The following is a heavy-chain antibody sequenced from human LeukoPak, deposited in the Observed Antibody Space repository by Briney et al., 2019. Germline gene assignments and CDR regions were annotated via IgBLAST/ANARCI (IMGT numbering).Heavy chain of an antibody. CDR3: ARMTTVDYYGMDV. D-gene: IGHD4-11*01. CDR2: ISGSGGST. V-gene: IGHV3-23*01. Sequence: GGSLRLSCAASGFTFSSYAMSWVRQAPGKGLEWVSAISGSGGSTYYADSVKGRFTISRDNAKNSLYLQMNSLRAEDTAVYYCARMTTVDYYGMDVWGKGTTVTVSS. CDR1: GFTFSSYA. J-gene: IGHJ6*04.